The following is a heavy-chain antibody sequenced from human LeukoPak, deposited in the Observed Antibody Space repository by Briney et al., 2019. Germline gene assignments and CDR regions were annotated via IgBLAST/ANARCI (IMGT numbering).Heavy chain of an antibody. CDR2: ISGSNSYI. D-gene: IGHD1-1*01. CDR1: GFTFSSYT. CDR3: ARALTTLTYEGY. J-gene: IGHJ4*02. V-gene: IGHV3-21*01. Sequence: GGSLRLSCAASGFTFSSYTMHWIRQTPGKGLEWVSSISGSNSYIFYADSVKGRFTVSRDNAKDSLYLQMNSLRAEDTAVYYCARALTTLTYEGYWGQGTLVTVSS.